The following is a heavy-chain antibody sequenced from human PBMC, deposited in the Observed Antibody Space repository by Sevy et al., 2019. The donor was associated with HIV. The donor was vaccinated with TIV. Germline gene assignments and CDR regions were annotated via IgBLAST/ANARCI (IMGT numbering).Heavy chain of an antibody. Sequence: ASVKVSCKASGYTFTSYGISWVRQAPGQGLEWMGWISAYNGNTNYSQKLQGRVTMTTDTSTSTAYMELRSLRSDDTAVYYCARDTSSDFDLRTKDAFDIWGQGTMVTVSS. CDR3: ARDTSSDFDLRTKDAFDI. J-gene: IGHJ3*02. V-gene: IGHV1-18*01. D-gene: IGHD3-9*01. CDR2: ISAYNGNT. CDR1: GYTFTSYG.